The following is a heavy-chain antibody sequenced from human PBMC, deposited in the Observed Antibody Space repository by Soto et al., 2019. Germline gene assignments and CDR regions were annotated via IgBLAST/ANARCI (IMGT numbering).Heavy chain of an antibody. CDR2: IWYDGSNK. V-gene: IGHV3-33*01. J-gene: IGHJ6*03. CDR1: GFTFSSYG. D-gene: IGHD2-15*01. CDR3: ARDRGYCSGGRQNEKCYYYMDV. Sequence: QVQLVESGGGVVQPGRSLRLSCAASGFTFSSYGMHWVRQAPGKGLEWVAVIWYDGSNKYYADSVKGRFTISRDNSKNTLYLQMNSLRAEDTAVYYCARDRGYCSGGRQNEKCYYYMDVWGKGTTVTVSS.